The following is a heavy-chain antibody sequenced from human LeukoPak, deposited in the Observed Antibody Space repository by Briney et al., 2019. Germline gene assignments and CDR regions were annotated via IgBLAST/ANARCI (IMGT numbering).Heavy chain of an antibody. Sequence: PSETLSLTCTVSGGSISSSSYYWGWIRQPPGKGLEWIGSIYYSGSTYYNPSPKSRVTISVDTSKNQFSLKLSSVTAADTAVYYCARDRHSSGWTWQSGMDVWGQGTTVTVSS. J-gene: IGHJ6*02. CDR3: ARDRHSSGWTWQSGMDV. V-gene: IGHV4-39*07. CDR1: GGSISSSSYY. CDR2: IYYSGST. D-gene: IGHD6-19*01.